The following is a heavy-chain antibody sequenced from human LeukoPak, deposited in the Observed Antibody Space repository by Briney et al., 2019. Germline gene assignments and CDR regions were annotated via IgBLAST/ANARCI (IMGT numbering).Heavy chain of an antibody. V-gene: IGHV3-66*02. CDR2: IYSGGNT. CDR3: VNLPGGGY. D-gene: IGHD7-27*01. J-gene: IGHJ4*02. CDR1: GLTVSSNY. Sequence: GGSLSLSCAASGLTVSSNYMTWIRQAPRKGLEWVSIIYSGGNTYYADSVKGRFAISRDNSKNTVYLQMNSLRAEDTAVYYCVNLPGGGYWGQGTLVTVSS.